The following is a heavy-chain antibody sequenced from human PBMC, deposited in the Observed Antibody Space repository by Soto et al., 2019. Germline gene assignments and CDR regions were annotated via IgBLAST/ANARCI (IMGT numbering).Heavy chain of an antibody. Sequence: QVQLVQSGAEVKKPESSVRVSCKASVGTFNSYAITWVRQAPGQGLEWMGGTIPMFGTTNYAEKFQGRVTITADESTNTAYMELSSLRSEDTAVYYCTRCGIRYHSIGYYLGSDGMDVWGQGSTVIVSS. D-gene: IGHD3-22*01. CDR2: TIPMFGTT. V-gene: IGHV1-69*12. CDR3: TRCGIRYHSIGYYLGSDGMDV. J-gene: IGHJ6*02. CDR1: VGTFNSYA.